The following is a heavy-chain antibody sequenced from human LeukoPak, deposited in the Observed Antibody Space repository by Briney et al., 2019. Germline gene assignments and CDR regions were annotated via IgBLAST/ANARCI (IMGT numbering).Heavy chain of an antibody. Sequence: GESLKISCKTSGYSFTTYWIGWVRQMPGKGLEWMGIIYPGDSDTRYSPSFQGQVTISADKSISTAYLQWSSLKASDTAMYYCARRGSPRGWTGTTDYWGQGTLVTVSS. V-gene: IGHV5-51*01. CDR3: ARRGSPRGWTGTTDY. CDR2: IYPGDSDT. J-gene: IGHJ4*02. D-gene: IGHD1-1*01. CDR1: GYSFTTYW.